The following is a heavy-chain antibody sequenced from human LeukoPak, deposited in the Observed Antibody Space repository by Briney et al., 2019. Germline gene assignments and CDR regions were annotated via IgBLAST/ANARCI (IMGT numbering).Heavy chain of an antibody. J-gene: IGHJ4*02. D-gene: IGHD6-19*01. Sequence: GGSLRLSCAASGFTFSSFWMSWVRQAPGKGLEWVANIKNDGSEKYYVDSVKGRFNISRDNAKNSLYLQMNSLRAEDTAVYYCARELGWDSSEGRDYWGQGSLVTVSS. CDR2: IKNDGSEK. CDR1: GFTFSSFW. V-gene: IGHV3-7*01. CDR3: ARELGWDSSEGRDY.